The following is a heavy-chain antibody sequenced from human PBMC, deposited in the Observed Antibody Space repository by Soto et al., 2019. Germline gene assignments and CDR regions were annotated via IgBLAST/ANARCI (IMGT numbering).Heavy chain of an antibody. CDR1: GVSFNNNG. CDR3: ARVLYYGSGSYSPYGMDV. V-gene: IGHV1-69*01. J-gene: IGHJ6*02. CDR2: VSPPFRTS. Sequence: QVQLVQSGAEVKKPGSSVKVSCKTSGVSFNNNGIGWVRQAPGHGLKWMGGVSPPFRTSNYARKFQARISITADASTGTVNMELSSLTSEDTAQYYCARVLYYGSGSYSPYGMDVWGQGTTVTVSS. D-gene: IGHD3-10*01.